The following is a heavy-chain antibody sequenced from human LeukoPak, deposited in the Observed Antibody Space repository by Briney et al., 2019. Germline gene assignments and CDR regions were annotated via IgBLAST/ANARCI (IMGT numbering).Heavy chain of an antibody. V-gene: IGHV3-30-3*01. D-gene: IGHD6-19*01. CDR2: ISYDGSNK. Sequence: PGGSLRLSCAASGFTFSSYAMHWVRQAPGKGLGWVAVISYDGSNKYYADSVKGRFTISRDNSKNTLYLQMNSLRAEDTAVYYCARESGWYYFDYWGQGTLVTVSS. CDR1: GFTFSSYA. CDR3: ARESGWYYFDY. J-gene: IGHJ4*02.